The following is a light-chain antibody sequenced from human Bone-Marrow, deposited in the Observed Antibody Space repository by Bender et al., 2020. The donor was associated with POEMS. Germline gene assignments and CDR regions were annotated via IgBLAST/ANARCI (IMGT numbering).Light chain of an antibody. CDR3: QVWESGSDHWV. CDR1: NIGSKS. J-gene: IGLJ3*02. CDR2: DDI. V-gene: IGLV3-21*03. Sequence: SYVLTQPPSVSVAPGKTARITCGGNNIGSKSVNWYHQKPGQAPVLVVYDDIDRPSGIPDRFSGSNSGNTATLTISGVEAGDEADYFCQVWESGSDHWVFGGGTKLTVL.